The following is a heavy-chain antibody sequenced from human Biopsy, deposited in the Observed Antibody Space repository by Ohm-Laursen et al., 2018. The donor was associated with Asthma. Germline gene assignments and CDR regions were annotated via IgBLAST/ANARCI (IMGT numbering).Heavy chain of an antibody. CDR3: ARTCHFWSPYHAEHYQL. Sequence: SLRLSCTASGFTFGDYWMSWVRQVPGKGLEWVANLKHDGTEKNHVDSLKGRFTISRDNAKNSLYLQMNSLRAEDTAVYDCARTCHFWSPYHAEHYQLWGQGTLATVSS. V-gene: IGHV3-7*01. CDR1: GFTFGDYW. J-gene: IGHJ1*01. CDR2: LKHDGTEK. D-gene: IGHD3-3*02.